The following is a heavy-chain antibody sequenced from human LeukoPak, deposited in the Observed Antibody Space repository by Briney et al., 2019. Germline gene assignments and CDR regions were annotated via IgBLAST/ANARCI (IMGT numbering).Heavy chain of an antibody. J-gene: IGHJ4*02. Sequence: PGGSLRLSCAASGFSFSGYGMHWVRQAPGKGLEWVAFIRYDGSNEYYADSVKGRFTISRDKSKNTLSLQMNGLRVEDTAVYHCARAGSGPFGFFDYWGQGTLVTVSS. V-gene: IGHV3-30*02. CDR2: IRYDGSNE. CDR3: ARAGSGPFGFFDY. D-gene: IGHD3-10*01. CDR1: GFSFSGYG.